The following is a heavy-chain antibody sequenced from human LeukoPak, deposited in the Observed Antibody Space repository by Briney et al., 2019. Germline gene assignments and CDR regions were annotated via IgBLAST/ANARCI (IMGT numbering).Heavy chain of an antibody. Sequence: HPGGSLRLSCAASGFTFDDYAMHWVRQAPGRGLEWVSGISWNSGSIGYADSVKGRFTISRDNAKNSLYLQVNSLRAEDTVLYCCARDEAAAGTDWFDPWGQGTLVTVSS. CDR1: GFTFDDYA. CDR3: ARDEAAAGTDWFDP. J-gene: IGHJ5*02. D-gene: IGHD6-13*01. V-gene: IGHV3-9*01. CDR2: ISWNSGSI.